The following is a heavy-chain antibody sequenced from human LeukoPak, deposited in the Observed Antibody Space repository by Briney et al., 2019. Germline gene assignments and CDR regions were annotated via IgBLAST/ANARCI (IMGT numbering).Heavy chain of an antibody. Sequence: ASVKVSCKASGYTFTGYYMHWVRQAPGQGLEWMGRINPNSGGTNYAQKFQGRVTMTRDTSISTAYMELSRLRSDDTAVYSCARSRTGSGFLFDYWGQGTLVTVSS. J-gene: IGHJ4*02. CDR1: GYTFTGYY. V-gene: IGHV1-2*06. CDR3: ARSRTGSGFLFDY. D-gene: IGHD3-10*01. CDR2: INPNSGGT.